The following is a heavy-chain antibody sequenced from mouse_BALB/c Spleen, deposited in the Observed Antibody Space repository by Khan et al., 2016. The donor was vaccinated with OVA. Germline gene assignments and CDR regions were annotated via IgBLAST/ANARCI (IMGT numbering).Heavy chain of an antibody. CDR1: GYTFTSYW. V-gene: IGHV1-61*01. CDR2: IYPSDSET. D-gene: IGHD2-2*01. J-gene: IGHJ3*01. Sequence: QVQLQQPGAELVRPGASVKLSCKASGYTFTSYWMNWVKQRPGHGLEWIGRIYPSDSETHYNQIFKDKATLTVDTSSTTAYMQLSRLRSEGSAGYCWARREKYGCDPTWCTYWGQGTLVAVSA. CDR3: ARREKYGCDPTWCTY.